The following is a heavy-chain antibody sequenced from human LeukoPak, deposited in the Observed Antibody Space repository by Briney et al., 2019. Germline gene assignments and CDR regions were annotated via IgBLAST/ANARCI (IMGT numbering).Heavy chain of an antibody. J-gene: IGHJ1*01. D-gene: IGHD1-26*01. CDR3: AKKVVVGATSPYSDFQD. CDR2: ISGSGVTT. Sequence: GGSLRLSCVASGFTFSSYAMSWVRQAPRKGLEWVSAISGSGVTTHYAGSVKGRFSISRDNSKNTLYLQMNSLRAEDTALYYCAKKVVVGATSPYSDFQDWGQGTLVTVSS. CDR1: GFTFSSYA. V-gene: IGHV3-23*01.